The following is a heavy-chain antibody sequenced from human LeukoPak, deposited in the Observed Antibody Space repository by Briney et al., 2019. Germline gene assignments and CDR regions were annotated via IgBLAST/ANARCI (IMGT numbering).Heavy chain of an antibody. Sequence: GRSLRLSCGASGVTFSSYTIHWVRQPPGKGLEWVAVISFGGSNKYYVDSVKGRFIISRDKSKNTLYLQMNSLRAEDTAVYYWAREELGSSLGFDPWGQGTLVTVSS. CDR1: GVTFSSYT. CDR2: ISFGGSNK. J-gene: IGHJ5*02. V-gene: IGHV3-30*14. CDR3: AREELGSSLGFDP. D-gene: IGHD3-16*01.